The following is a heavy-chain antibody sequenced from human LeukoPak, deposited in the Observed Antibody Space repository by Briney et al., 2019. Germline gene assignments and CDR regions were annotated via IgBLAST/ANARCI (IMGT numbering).Heavy chain of an antibody. D-gene: IGHD3-10*01. CDR2: IKEDGTEK. Sequence: GGSLRLSCAASGFIFNNYGLHWVRQAPGKGLEWVANIKEDGTEKNYVDSVKGRFTISRDNAKNSLYLQMNSLRAEDTAVYYCARRGVGELLGGQGTLVTVSS. V-gene: IGHV3-7*01. J-gene: IGHJ4*02. CDR1: GFIFNNYG. CDR3: ARRGVGELL.